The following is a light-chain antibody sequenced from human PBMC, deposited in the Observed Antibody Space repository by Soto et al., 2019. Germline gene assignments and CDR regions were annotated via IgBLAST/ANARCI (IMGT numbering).Light chain of an antibody. CDR2: EVS. CDR1: SXDVGNYNL. Sequence: QSALTQPASVSGXPXQXXTXSCTXTSXDVGNYNLVSWYQQHPGKAPKLMIFEVSKRPSGVSNRFSGSESDNTASLTISGLQAEDEADYYCCSYAGSNTYVFGTGTKLTVL. V-gene: IGLV2-23*02. J-gene: IGLJ1*01. CDR3: CSYAGSNTYV.